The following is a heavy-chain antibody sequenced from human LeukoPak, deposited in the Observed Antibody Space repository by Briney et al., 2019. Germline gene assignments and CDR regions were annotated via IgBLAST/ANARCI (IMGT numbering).Heavy chain of an antibody. V-gene: IGHV3-21*01. CDR1: GFIFRNYW. D-gene: IGHD3-22*01. CDR2: ISSSSSYI. CDR3: ARGYYDSSGYSDGY. J-gene: IGHJ4*02. Sequence: GGSLRLSCAASGFIFRNYWMSWVRQAPGKGLEWVSSISSSSSYIYYADSVKGRFTISRDNAKNSLYLQMNSLRAEDTAVYYCARGYYDSSGYSDGYWGQGTLVTVSS.